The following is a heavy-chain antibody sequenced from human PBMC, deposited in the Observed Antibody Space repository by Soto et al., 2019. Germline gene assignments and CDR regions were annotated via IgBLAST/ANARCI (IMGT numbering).Heavy chain of an antibody. Sequence: QVQLVQSGAEVKKPGASVKVSCKASAYIFNSYGISWVRQAPGQGLEWMGWISAYNGNTNYAQKLQGRVTMTTDTTTSTAYMELRRLRSDDTAVYYCVREGGQEHSSSWLSGDYNYYCMDVWGKGTTVTVSS. V-gene: IGHV1-18*01. J-gene: IGHJ6*03. CDR1: AYIFNSYG. CDR2: ISAYNGNT. D-gene: IGHD6-6*01. CDR3: VREGGQEHSSSWLSGDYNYYCMDV.